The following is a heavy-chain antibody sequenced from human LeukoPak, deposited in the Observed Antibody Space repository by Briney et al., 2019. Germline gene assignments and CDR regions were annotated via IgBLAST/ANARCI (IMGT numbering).Heavy chain of an antibody. D-gene: IGHD5-24*01. J-gene: IGHJ3*02. Sequence: GGSLRLSCAASGFTFSSYEMDWVRWAPGKGLEWVSYIGSSGGSRYYADSVKGRFTSSRDNAKNSLYLQMNSLRVEDTAVYYCAREDGDAFDIWGQGTVVSVSS. V-gene: IGHV3-48*03. CDR1: GFTFSSYE. CDR3: AREDGDAFDI. CDR2: IGSSGGSR.